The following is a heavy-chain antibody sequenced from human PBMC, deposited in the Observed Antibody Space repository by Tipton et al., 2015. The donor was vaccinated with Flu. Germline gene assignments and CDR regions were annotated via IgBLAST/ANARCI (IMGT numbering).Heavy chain of an antibody. D-gene: IGHD5/OR15-5a*01. CDR1: GGTFSDYA. V-gene: IGHV1-69*15. CDR2: IIPMYGGP. J-gene: IGHJ3*02. Sequence: QLVQSGAEVKKPGSSVKVSCKASGGTFSDYAISWLRQAPGQGLEWVGRIIPMYGGPKYVQKLQGRVTITADESTSTVYVELSSLRSEDTAVYYCARDGGGSHSVYSGAFDMWGQGTMVTVSS. CDR3: ARDGGGSHSVYSGAFDM.